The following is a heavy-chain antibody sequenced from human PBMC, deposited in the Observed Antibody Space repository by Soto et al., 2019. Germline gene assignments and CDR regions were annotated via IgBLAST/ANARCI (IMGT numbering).Heavy chain of an antibody. CDR2: IIPIFGTA. D-gene: IGHD3-22*01. J-gene: IGHJ2*01. CDR1: GGTFSSYA. CDR3: ARLSPYDSSGYFSERYFDL. V-gene: IGHV1-69*06. Sequence: SVKVSCKAPGGTFSSYAISWVRQAPGQGLEWMGGIIPIFGTANYAQKFQGRVTITADKSTSTAYMELSSLRSEDTAVYYCARLSPYDSSGYFSERYFDLWGRGTLVTVSS.